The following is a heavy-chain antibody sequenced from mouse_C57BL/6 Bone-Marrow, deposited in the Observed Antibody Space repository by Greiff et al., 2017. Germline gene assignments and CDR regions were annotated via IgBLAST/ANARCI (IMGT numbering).Heavy chain of an antibody. Sequence: EVMLVESGGGLVQPGGSLKLSCAASGFTFSDYYMYLVRQTPEKRLEWVAYISNGGGSTYYPDTVKGRFTISRDNAKNTLYLQMSRLKSEDTAMYYCANYDYDRYAMDYWGQGTSVTVSS. CDR1: GFTFSDYY. J-gene: IGHJ4*01. CDR3: ANYDYDRYAMDY. V-gene: IGHV5-12*01. CDR2: ISNGGGST. D-gene: IGHD2-4*01.